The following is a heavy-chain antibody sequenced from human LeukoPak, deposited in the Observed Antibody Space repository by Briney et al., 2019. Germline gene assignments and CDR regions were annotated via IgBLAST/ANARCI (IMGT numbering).Heavy chain of an antibody. CDR3: ARNKGEDTAMVFDY. J-gene: IGHJ4*02. CDR1: GYTFTSYY. D-gene: IGHD5-18*01. CDR2: INPNSGGT. Sequence: ASVKVSCKASGYTFTSYYMHWVRQAPGQGLEWMGWINPNSGGTNYAQKFQGRVTMTRDTSISTAYMELSRLRSDDTAVYYCARNKGEDTAMVFDYWGQRTLVTVSS. V-gene: IGHV1-2*02.